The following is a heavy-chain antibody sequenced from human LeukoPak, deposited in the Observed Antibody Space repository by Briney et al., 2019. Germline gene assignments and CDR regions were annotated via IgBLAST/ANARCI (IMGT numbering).Heavy chain of an antibody. D-gene: IGHD4-23*01. Sequence: GGSLRLSCAASGFTFSTYAMSWVRQTPGKGLEWVSSIAGSDAGTYFADSVKGRFAISRDNSKNTLFLQMNSLRAEDTAVYFCARRAGGYSHPYDYWGQGTLVTVSS. CDR3: ARRAGGYSHPYDY. J-gene: IGHJ4*02. CDR1: GFTFSTYA. V-gene: IGHV3-23*01. CDR2: IAGSDAGT.